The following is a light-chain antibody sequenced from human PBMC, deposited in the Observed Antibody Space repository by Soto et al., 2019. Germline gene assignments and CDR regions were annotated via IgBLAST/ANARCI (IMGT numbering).Light chain of an antibody. Sequence: DIQMTQSPSSLSASVGDRVTITCRASQTVSSYLNWYQQKPGKAPKVLIYAASSLQSGVPSRFSGSGSGTDFTLTISSLQPEDFATYYCQQGYTTPGTFGQGTKVEIK. V-gene: IGKV1-39*01. CDR2: AAS. CDR1: QTVSSY. J-gene: IGKJ1*01. CDR3: QQGYTTPGT.